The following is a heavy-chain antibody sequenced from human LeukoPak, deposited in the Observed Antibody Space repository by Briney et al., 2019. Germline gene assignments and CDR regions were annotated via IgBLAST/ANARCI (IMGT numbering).Heavy chain of an antibody. V-gene: IGHV3-21*01. CDR3: ARQSVAGTGSFDY. CDR1: GFTFSSYS. D-gene: IGHD6-19*01. CDR2: ISSSSSYI. J-gene: IGHJ4*02. Sequence: NPGGSLRLSCAASGFTFSSYSMNGVRQAPGKGLEWVSSISSSSSYIYYADSVKGRFTISRDNAKNSLYLQMNSLRAEDTAVYYCARQSVAGTGSFDYWGQGTLVTVSS.